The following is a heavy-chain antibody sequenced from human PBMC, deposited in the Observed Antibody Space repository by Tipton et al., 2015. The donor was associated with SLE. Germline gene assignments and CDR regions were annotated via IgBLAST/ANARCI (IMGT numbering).Heavy chain of an antibody. CDR1: GGSISSQY. J-gene: IGHJ4*02. V-gene: IGHV4-59*11. Sequence: GLVKPSETLSLTCTVSGGSISSQYWGWIRQPPGKGLEWIGYIYYSGSTNYNPSLKSRVTISVDTSKNQFSLKLSSVTAADTAVYYCAGLHLGESTLDYWGQGTLVTVSS. CDR3: AGLHLGESTLDY. D-gene: IGHD3-16*01. CDR2: IYYSGST.